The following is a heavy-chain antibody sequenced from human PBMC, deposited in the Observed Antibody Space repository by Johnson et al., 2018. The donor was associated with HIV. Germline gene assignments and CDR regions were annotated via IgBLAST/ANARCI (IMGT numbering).Heavy chain of an antibody. CDR2: IRYDGSNK. CDR3: AKDPVGATWAFDI. CDR1: GFTFSSYA. J-gene: IGHJ3*02. V-gene: IGHV3-30*02. D-gene: IGHD1-26*01. Sequence: VQLVESGGGVVQPGRSLRLSCAASGFTFSSYAMHWVRQAPGKGLEWVAFIRYDGSNKYYADSVKGRFTISRDNSKNTLYLQMNSLRAEDTAVYYCAKDPVGATWAFDIWGQGTMVTVSS.